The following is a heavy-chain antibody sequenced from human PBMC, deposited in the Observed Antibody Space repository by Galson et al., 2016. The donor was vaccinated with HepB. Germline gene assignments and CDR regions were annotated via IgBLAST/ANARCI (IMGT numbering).Heavy chain of an antibody. D-gene: IGHD6-13*01. V-gene: IGHV3-66*01. J-gene: IGHJ4*02. Sequence: SLRLSCAASGFTVFNNYMTWVRQAPGKGLEWVSLIYSGGSTHYADSVKGRFTISRDNAKNSVYLQMNSLRAEDTAVYYCARFLDNPERMSSSWYVAFSIWGQGTLVTVSS. CDR2: IYSGGST. CDR1: GFTVFNNY. CDR3: ARFLDNPERMSSSWYVAFSI.